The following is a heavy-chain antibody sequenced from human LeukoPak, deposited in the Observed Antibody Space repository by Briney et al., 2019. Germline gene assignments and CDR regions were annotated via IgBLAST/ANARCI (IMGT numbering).Heavy chain of an antibody. CDR1: GGSVSSGSYY. CDR2: IYYSGST. D-gene: IGHD1-1*01. CDR3: ARAVGTTEYFDY. Sequence: SETLSLTCTVPGGSVSSGSYYWSWIRQPPGKGLEWIGYIYYSGSTNYNPSLKSRVTISVDTSKNQFSLKLSSVTAADTAVYYCARAVGTTEYFDYWGQGTLVTVSS. V-gene: IGHV4-61*01. J-gene: IGHJ4*02.